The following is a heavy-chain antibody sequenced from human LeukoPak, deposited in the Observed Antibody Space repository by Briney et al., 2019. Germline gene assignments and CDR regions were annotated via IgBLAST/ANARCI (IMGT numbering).Heavy chain of an antibody. V-gene: IGHV3-23*01. CDR1: GFTFSNYA. D-gene: IGHD2/OR15-2a*01. CDR2: ISGRGGSS. CDR3: ARVSFCPRCHFDY. Sequence: GGSLRLSCAASGFTFSNYAMSWVRQAPGQGLEWVSAISGRGGSSYYADSVKGRFTISRDNADNTLYLQLNSLRAEDTAVYYCARVSFCPRCHFDYWGQGTLVTVSS. J-gene: IGHJ4*02.